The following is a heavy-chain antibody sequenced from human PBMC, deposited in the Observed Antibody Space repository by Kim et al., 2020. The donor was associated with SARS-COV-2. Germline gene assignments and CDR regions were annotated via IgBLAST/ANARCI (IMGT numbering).Heavy chain of an antibody. D-gene: IGHD2-15*01. Sequence: YAQKFQGRFTMTRDTSISTAYMELSRLRSDDTAVYYCARVRGGLPYYFDYWGQGTLVTVSS. V-gene: IGHV1-2*02. CDR3: ARVRGGLPYYFDY. J-gene: IGHJ4*02.